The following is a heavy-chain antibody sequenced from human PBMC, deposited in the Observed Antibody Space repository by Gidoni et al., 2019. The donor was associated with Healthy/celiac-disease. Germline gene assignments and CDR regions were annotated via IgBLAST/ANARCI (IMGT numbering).Heavy chain of an antibody. CDR1: GGSISSSSYY. CDR3: ARTVDEWLLKKYYFDY. V-gene: IGHV4-39*01. Sequence: QLQLQESGPGLVKPSETLSLTCPVSGGSISSSSYYWGWIRQPPGKGLEWIGSIYYSGSTYYNPSLKSRVTISVDTSKNQFSLKLSSVTAADTAVYYCARTVDEWLLKKYYFDYWGQGTLVTVSS. CDR2: IYYSGST. D-gene: IGHD3-3*01. J-gene: IGHJ4*02.